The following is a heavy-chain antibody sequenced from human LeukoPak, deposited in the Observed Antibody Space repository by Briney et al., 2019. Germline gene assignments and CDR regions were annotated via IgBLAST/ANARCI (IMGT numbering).Heavy chain of an antibody. CDR3: ARDRDYYDSSGYYDHAAFGI. CDR1: GGSISSYY. CDR2: IYTSGST. D-gene: IGHD3-22*01. V-gene: IGHV4-4*07. Sequence: SETLSLTCTVSGGSISSYYWSWIRQPAGKGLEWIGRIYTSGSTNYNPSLKSRVTMSVDTSKNQFSLKLSSVTAADTAVYYCARDRDYYDSSGYYDHAAFGIWGQGTMVTVSS. J-gene: IGHJ3*02.